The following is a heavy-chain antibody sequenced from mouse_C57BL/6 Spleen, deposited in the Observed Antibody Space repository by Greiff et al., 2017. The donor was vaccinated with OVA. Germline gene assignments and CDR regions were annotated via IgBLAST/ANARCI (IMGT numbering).Heavy chain of an antibody. CDR2: IDPSDSYT. CDR1: GYTFTSYW. CDR3: ARLRNYYYAMDY. V-gene: IGHV1-69*01. Sequence: VQLQQPGAELVMPGASVKLSCKASGYTFTSYWMHWVKQRPGQGLEWIGEIDPSDSYTNYNHKFKGKSTLTVDKSSSTAYMQLSSLTSEDSAVYYCARLRNYYYAMDYWGQGTSVTVSS. J-gene: IGHJ4*01.